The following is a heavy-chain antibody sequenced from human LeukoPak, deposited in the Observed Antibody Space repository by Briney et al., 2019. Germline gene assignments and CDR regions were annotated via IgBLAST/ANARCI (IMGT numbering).Heavy chain of an antibody. CDR1: GFTFTSSA. D-gene: IGHD1-14*01. CDR3: AADRNLDAFDI. J-gene: IGHJ3*02. V-gene: IGHV1-58*01. CDR2: IVVGSGNT. Sequence: ASVKVSCKASGFTFTSSAVQWVRQARGQRLEWIGRIVVGSGNTNYAQKFQERVTITRDMSTSTAYMELSSLRSEDTAVYYCAADRNLDAFDIWGQGTMVTVSS.